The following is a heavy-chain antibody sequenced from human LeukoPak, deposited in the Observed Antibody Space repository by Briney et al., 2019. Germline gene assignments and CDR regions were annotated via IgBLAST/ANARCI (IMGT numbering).Heavy chain of an antibody. CDR2: INPNSGGT. CDR1: GYTFTGYY. J-gene: IGHJ5*02. D-gene: IGHD3-22*01. Sequence: ASVKVSCKASGYTFTGYYMHWVRQAPGQGLEWMGWINPNSGGTNYAQKFQGRVTVTRDTSISTAYMELSRLRSDDTAVYYCARPLYYDSSGYHTNWFDPWGQGTLVTVSS. CDR3: ARPLYYDSSGYHTNWFDP. V-gene: IGHV1-2*02.